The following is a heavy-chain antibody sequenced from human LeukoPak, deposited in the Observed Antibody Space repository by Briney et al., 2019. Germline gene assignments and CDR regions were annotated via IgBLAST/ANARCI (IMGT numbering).Heavy chain of an antibody. CDR3: AKDTMIVVEYPRD. D-gene: IGHD3-22*01. CDR2: ISGSGGST. J-gene: IGHJ4*02. CDR1: GFTFSSYA. V-gene: IGHV3-23*01. Sequence: GGSLRLSCAASGFTFSSYAMSWVRQAPGKGLEWVSAISGSGGSTYYADSVKGRFTTSRDNSKNTLYLQMNSLRAEDTAVYYCAKDTMIVVEYPRDWGQGTLVTVSS.